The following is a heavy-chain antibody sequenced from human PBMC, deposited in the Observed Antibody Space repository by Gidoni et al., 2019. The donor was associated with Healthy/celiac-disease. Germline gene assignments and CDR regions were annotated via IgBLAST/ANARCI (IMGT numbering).Heavy chain of an antibody. CDR2: IYYSGST. J-gene: IGHJ3*02. D-gene: IGHD3-22*01. V-gene: IGHV4-31*03. CDR3: ARDLDSSGYSSDAFDI. Sequence: QVQLQESGQGLVKPSQTLSLTGTVSGGSISSGDYYWTWIRQHPGKGLEWIGYIYYSGSTYYNPSLKSRVTISVDTSKNQFSLKLSSVTAADTAVYYCARDLDSSGYSSDAFDIWGQGTMVTVSS. CDR1: GGSISSGDYY.